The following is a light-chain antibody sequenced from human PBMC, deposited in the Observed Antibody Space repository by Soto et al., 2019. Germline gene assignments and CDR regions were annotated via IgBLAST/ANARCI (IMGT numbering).Light chain of an antibody. V-gene: IGLV2-23*02. J-gene: IGLJ1*01. CDR1: SSDVGSYNL. CDR3: CSYAGSSTLQV. CDR2: EVS. Sequence: QSALTQPASVSGSPGQSITISCTGTSSDVGSYNLVSWYQQHPGKAPKLMIYEVSNRPSGVSNRFSGSKSGNTSSLTISGLQAEDEVDYYCCSYAGSSTLQVFGTGTKVTVL.